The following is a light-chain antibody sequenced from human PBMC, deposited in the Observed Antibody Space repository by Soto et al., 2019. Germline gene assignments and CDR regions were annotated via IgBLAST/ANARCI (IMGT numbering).Light chain of an antibody. J-gene: IGKJ3*01. Sequence: EIVLTQAPGTLSLSPGERATLSCRASQSVASNYLAWYQQRPGQAPRLLMYAASSRAAGFPDRFSGSGSGTDFTLTISRLEPEDFAVFFCHQYGRSPIFTFGPGTTVDIK. CDR2: AAS. CDR1: QSVASNY. CDR3: HQYGRSPIFT. V-gene: IGKV3-20*01.